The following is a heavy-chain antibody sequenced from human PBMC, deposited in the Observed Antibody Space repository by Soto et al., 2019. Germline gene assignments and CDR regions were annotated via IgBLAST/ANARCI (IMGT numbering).Heavy chain of an antibody. CDR3: ARGRVPAV. Sequence: QVQLQESGPGLVRPSETLFLTCTVSGESLNNYYWSWIRQPPGKGLEWIGFVHYSGGTGYNPSLKSRVTISVDTSKNQLSLKVTSVTTADTAIYFCARGRVPAVWGQGTLVTVSS. J-gene: IGHJ4*02. V-gene: IGHV4-59*01. D-gene: IGHD3-10*01. CDR1: GESLNNYY. CDR2: VHYSGGT.